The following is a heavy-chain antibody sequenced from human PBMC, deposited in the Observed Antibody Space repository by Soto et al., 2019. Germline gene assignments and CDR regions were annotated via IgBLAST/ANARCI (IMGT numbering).Heavy chain of an antibody. V-gene: IGHV1-3*01. Sequence: SGAAVTKPGASVKVSCKTSGYIFTKNAIHWVRQAPGYGLEWMAWINAGNGNTIYSQKFQGRVTITRDTSASTAYMELSSLRSEDTAVYYCARVAEDSSGYLDYWGQGTLVTVSS. CDR3: ARVAEDSSGYLDY. CDR1: GYIFTKNA. J-gene: IGHJ4*02. CDR2: INAGNGNT. D-gene: IGHD3-22*01.